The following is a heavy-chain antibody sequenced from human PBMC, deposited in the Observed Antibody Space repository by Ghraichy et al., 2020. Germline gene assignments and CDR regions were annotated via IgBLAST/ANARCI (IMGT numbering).Heavy chain of an antibody. J-gene: IGHJ4*02. CDR3: TSVPSPFIVVVTPAWSY. D-gene: IGHD2-21*02. CDR1: GFTFGDYA. CDR2: IRSKAYGGTT. V-gene: IGHV3-49*03. Sequence: GESLNISCTASGFTFGDYAMSWFRQAPGKGLEWVGFIRSKAYGGTTEYAASVKGRFTISRDDSKSIAYLQMNSLKTEDTAVYYCTSVPSPFIVVVTPAWSYWGQGTLVTVSS.